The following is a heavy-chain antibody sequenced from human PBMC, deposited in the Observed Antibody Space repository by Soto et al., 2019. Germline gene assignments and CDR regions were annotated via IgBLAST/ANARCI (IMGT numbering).Heavy chain of an antibody. CDR3: TTVKRGYCSGGSCYSDY. Sequence: GGSLRLSCAASGFTFSNAWMSWVRQAPGKGLEWVGRIKSKTDGGRTDYAAPVKGRFTISRDDSKNTLYLQMNSLKTEDTAVYYCTTVKRGYCSGGSCYSDYWGQGTLVTVSS. D-gene: IGHD2-15*01. J-gene: IGHJ4*02. V-gene: IGHV3-15*01. CDR1: GFTFSNAW. CDR2: IKSKTDGGRT.